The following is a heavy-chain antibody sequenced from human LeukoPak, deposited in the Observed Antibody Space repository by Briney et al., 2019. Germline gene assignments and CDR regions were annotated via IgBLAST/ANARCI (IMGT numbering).Heavy chain of an antibody. CDR1: GGTFSSYA. CDR2: IIPIFGTA. CDR3: ARVHGGLVFAFDI. D-gene: IGHD2-2*01. V-gene: IGHV1-69*13. Sequence: SVKVSCKASGGTFSSYAISWVRQAPGQGLEWMGGIIPIFGTANYAQKFQGRVTITADESTSTAYMELSSLRSEDTAVYYCARVHGGLVFAFDIWGQGTMVTVSS. J-gene: IGHJ3*02.